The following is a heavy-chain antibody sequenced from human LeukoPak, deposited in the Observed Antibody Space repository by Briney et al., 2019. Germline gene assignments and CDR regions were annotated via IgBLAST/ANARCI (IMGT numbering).Heavy chain of an antibody. CDR1: GGSISSSIYY. CDR2: VFYNGAT. Sequence: SETLSLTCIVSGGSISSSIYYWAWVRQPPGKGLEWIGTVFYNGATQYSPSLKSRVTISVDTSKNQFSLKLSSVTAADTAVYYCARGGEGYFDYWGQGTLVTVSS. D-gene: IGHD2-21*01. V-gene: IGHV4-39*07. J-gene: IGHJ4*02. CDR3: ARGGEGYFDY.